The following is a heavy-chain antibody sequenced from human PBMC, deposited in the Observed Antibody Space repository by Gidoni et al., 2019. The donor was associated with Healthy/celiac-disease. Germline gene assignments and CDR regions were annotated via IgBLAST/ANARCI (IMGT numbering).Heavy chain of an antibody. CDR2: ISYDGSNK. V-gene: IGHV3-30*18. Sequence: QVQLVESGGGVVQPGRSLRLSCAASGFTFSSYGMHWVRQAPGKGLEWVAVISYDGSNKYYADSVKGRFTISRDNSKNTLYLKMNSLRAEDTAVYYCAKEGRGAYCGGDCYSRTDFDYWGQGTLVTVSS. D-gene: IGHD2-21*02. J-gene: IGHJ4*02. CDR1: GFTFSSYG. CDR3: AKEGRGAYCGGDCYSRTDFDY.